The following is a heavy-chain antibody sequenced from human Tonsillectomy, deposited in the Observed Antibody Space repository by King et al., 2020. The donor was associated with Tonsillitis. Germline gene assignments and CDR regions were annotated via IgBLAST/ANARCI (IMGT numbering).Heavy chain of an antibody. D-gene: IGHD3-16*02. V-gene: IGHV1-2*02. CDR1: GYIFRDYY. Sequence: QLVQSGAEVKKPGASVKVSCKASGYIFRDYYIHWARQAPGQGLEWMGWINPKKGDTYITQKFQGRVTMTTDTSISTAYVDVRSLKSDDTAVYFCARHWFGGIIAIDCGGQGSLVIVSS. CDR2: INPKKGDT. CDR3: ARHWFGGIIAIDC. J-gene: IGHJ4*02.